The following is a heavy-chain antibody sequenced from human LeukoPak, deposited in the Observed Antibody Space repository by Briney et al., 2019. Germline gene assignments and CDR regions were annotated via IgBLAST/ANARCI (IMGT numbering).Heavy chain of an antibody. Sequence: GGSLRLSCAASGFTFSSYSMNWVRQAPGKGLEWVSSISSSSSYIYYAHSVKGRFTISRDNAKNSLYLQMNGLRAEDTAVYYCARDHEGYCSGGSCSLFDYWGQGTLVTVSS. D-gene: IGHD2-15*01. V-gene: IGHV3-21*01. CDR1: GFTFSSYS. CDR2: ISSSSSYI. J-gene: IGHJ4*02. CDR3: ARDHEGYCSGGSCSLFDY.